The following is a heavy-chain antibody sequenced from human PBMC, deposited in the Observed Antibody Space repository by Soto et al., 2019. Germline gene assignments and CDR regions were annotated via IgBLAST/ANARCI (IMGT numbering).Heavy chain of an antibody. J-gene: IGHJ3*02. Sequence: GESLKISCKGSGDSFNTHWIGWVRQMPGKSPEWMGLIYPGDSDTIYSPSFHGLVTSSADKSLSTTYLQWSSLKASDTAMYYCARRKDGYNYNAFDIWGQGTMVTVSS. CDR3: ARRKDGYNYNAFDI. CDR1: GDSFNTHW. V-gene: IGHV5-51*01. CDR2: IYPGDSDT. D-gene: IGHD5-12*01.